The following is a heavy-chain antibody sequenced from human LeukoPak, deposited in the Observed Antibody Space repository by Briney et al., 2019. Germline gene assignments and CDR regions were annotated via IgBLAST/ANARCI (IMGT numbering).Heavy chain of an antibody. J-gene: IGHJ4*02. Sequence: SGTLSLTCTVSGGSLSSYYWSWIRQPPGKGLEWIGYIYYSGSTNYNPSLTSRVTISVDTSKNQFSLKLSSVTAADTAVYYCARMVVTAEYFDYWGQGTLVTVSS. CDR2: IYYSGST. CDR1: GGSLSSYY. V-gene: IGHV4-59*01. D-gene: IGHD2-21*02. CDR3: ARMVVTAEYFDY.